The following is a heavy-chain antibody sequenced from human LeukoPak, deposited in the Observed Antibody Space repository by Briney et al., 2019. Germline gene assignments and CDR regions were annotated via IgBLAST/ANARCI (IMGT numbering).Heavy chain of an antibody. CDR3: AKDTYYGSGSYPPNYYYYGMDV. Sequence: GGFLRLSCAASGFTFDDYAMHWVRQAPGKGLEWVSGISWNSGSIGYADSVKGRFTISRDNAKNSLYLQMNSLRAEDTALYYCAKDTYYGSGSYPPNYYYYGMDVWGQGTTVTVSS. D-gene: IGHD3-10*01. CDR2: ISWNSGSI. V-gene: IGHV3-9*01. J-gene: IGHJ6*02. CDR1: GFTFDDYA.